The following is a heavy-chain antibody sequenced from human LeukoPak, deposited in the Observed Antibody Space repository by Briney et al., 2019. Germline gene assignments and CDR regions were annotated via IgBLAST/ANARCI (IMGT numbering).Heavy chain of an antibody. CDR2: IIPILGIA. CDR3: ARDLYYGSGSLVGMDV. V-gene: IGHV1-69*04. D-gene: IGHD3-10*01. CDR1: GGTFSSYA. J-gene: IGHJ6*02. Sequence: GSSVKVSCKASGGTFSSYAISWVRQAPGQGLEWMGRIIPILGIANYAQKFQGRVTITADKSTSTAYMELSSLRSEDTAVYYCARDLYYGSGSLVGMDVWGQGTTVTVSS.